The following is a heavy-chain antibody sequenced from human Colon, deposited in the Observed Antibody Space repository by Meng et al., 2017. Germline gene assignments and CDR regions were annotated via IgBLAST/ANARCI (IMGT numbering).Heavy chain of an antibody. CDR3: ANSTRMAIRGYDSFDI. CDR2: IYYSGTI. D-gene: IGHD2-8*01. V-gene: IGHV4-59*01. Sequence: SETLSLTCTVSGVSITNYYWSFIRQPPGKGLEWIGYIYYSGTINYNPSLKSRVTMSVDASKNQFSLKLNSLTAADTAVYFCANSTRMAIRGYDSFDIWGQGQMVTVSS. J-gene: IGHJ3*02. CDR1: GVSITNYY.